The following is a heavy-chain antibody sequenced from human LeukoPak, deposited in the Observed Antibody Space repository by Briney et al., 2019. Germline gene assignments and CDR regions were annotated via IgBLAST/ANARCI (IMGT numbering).Heavy chain of an antibody. Sequence: ASVKVSCKASGGTCSSYAISWVRQAPGQGLEWMGRIIPIFGTANYAQKFQGRVTITTDESTSTAYMELSSLRSEDTAVYYCARAPPKLWKYFDYWGQGTLVTVSS. CDR1: GGTCSSYA. J-gene: IGHJ4*02. D-gene: IGHD1-1*01. CDR3: ARAPPKLWKYFDY. CDR2: IIPIFGTA. V-gene: IGHV1-69*05.